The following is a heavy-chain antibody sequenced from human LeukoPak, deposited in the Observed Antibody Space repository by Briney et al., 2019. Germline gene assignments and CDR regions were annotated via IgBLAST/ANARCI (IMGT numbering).Heavy chain of an antibody. CDR1: GGSISSYY. J-gene: IGHJ5*02. CDR3: ARDAPYYYDSSGSNNWFDP. CDR2: IYYSGST. Sequence: SETLSLTSTVSGGSISSYYWSWIRQPPGKGLEWIGYIYYSGSTNYNPSLKSRVTISVDTSKNQFSLKLSSVTAADTAVYYCARDAPYYYDSSGSNNWFDPWGQGTLVTVSS. D-gene: IGHD3-22*01. V-gene: IGHV4-59*01.